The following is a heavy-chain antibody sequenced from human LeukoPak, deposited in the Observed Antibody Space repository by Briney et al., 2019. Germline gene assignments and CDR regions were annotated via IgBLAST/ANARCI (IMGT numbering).Heavy chain of an antibody. CDR3: ARVSRAQGGMDV. CDR2: ISNNGGST. V-gene: IGHV3-64*01. J-gene: IGHJ6*02. CDR1: GFTFSNYA. Sequence: GGSLRLSCTASGFTFSNYALHWVRQAPGKGLEYVSAISNNGGSTYYTSSVKGRFTVSRDNSKNTLHLQMGRLRPEDMAVYYCARVSRAQGGMDVWGQGTTGTVSS.